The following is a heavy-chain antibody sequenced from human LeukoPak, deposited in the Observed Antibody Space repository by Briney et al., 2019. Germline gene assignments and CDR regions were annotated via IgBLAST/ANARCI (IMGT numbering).Heavy chain of an antibody. V-gene: IGHV3-23*01. Sequence: RGSLSLSGAASGFIRSSDAMRWVRQAPGKGLGWVSAVNGSGGSTYYADCVEGRFTISRDNSKNTLYLQMNSLRAEDTAVYYCAKDLRYSSSWYGSFDYWGQGTLVTVSS. D-gene: IGHD6-13*01. CDR3: AKDLRYSSSWYGSFDY. CDR1: GFIRSSDA. CDR2: VNGSGGST. J-gene: IGHJ4*02.